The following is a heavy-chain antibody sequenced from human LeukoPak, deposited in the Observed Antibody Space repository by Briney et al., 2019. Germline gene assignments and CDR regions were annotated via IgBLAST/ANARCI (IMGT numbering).Heavy chain of an antibody. CDR2: INPSKGNT. CDR3: VRDVHNKNDDY. Sequence: GASVKVSCKASGYTFTGYNIHWVRQAPGQGLEWMGWINPSKGNTKYSQKFQGRVTLTSDTSISTVYMDLTRLTSDDTAVYYCVRDVHNKNDDYWGQGTLVTVSS. D-gene: IGHD1-1*01. J-gene: IGHJ4*02. CDR1: GYTFTGYN. V-gene: IGHV1-2*02.